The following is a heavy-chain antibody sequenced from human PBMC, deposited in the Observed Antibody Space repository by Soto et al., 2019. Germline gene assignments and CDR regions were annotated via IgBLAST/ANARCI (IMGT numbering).Heavy chain of an antibody. CDR1: GFTFSSYA. CDR2: ISGSGGTT. V-gene: IGHV3-23*01. D-gene: IGHD1-26*01. Sequence: GGSLRLSCAASGFTFSSYAMTWVRQAPGKRLEWVSGISGSGGTTSYTDSVKGRFTISRDNSKNRLYLQMNSLRAEDTAVYYCASDLVGASDSYGLGVWGQGTPVTVSS. J-gene: IGHJ6*02. CDR3: ASDLVGASDSYGLGV.